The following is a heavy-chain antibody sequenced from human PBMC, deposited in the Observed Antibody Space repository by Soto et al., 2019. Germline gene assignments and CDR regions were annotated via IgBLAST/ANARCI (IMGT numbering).Heavy chain of an antibody. CDR3: ARCIQQDYYYGMDV. CDR2: ISADNGNT. D-gene: IGHD5-18*01. J-gene: IGHJ6*02. CDR1: GYTFISYS. V-gene: IGHV1-18*01. Sequence: ASVKVSCKASGYTFISYSISWVRQAPGQGLEWKGRISADNGNTKYAQKFRGRVTMTTDTSTSTVYMELRNLRSDDTAVYYCARCIQQDYYYGMDVWGQGTTVTVSS.